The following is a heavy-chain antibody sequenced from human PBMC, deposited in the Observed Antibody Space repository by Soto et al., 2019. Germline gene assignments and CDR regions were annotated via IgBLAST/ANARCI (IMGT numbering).Heavy chain of an antibody. CDR1: GFTFSSYW. V-gene: IGHV3-7*03. CDR3: ARDKYPCYYYYMDV. CDR2: IKQDGSEK. J-gene: IGHJ6*03. Sequence: GGSLRLSCAASGFTFSSYWMSWVRQAPGKGLEWVANIKQDGSEKYYVDSVKGRFTISRDNAKNSLYLQMNSLRAEDTAVYYCARDKYPCYYYYMDVWGKGTTVTVSS.